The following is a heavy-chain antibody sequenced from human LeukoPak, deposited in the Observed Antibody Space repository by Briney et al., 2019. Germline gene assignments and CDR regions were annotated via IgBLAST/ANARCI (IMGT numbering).Heavy chain of an antibody. V-gene: IGHV4-34*01. J-gene: IGHJ5*02. CDR1: GGSFSGYY. D-gene: IGHD1-14*01. CDR2: INHSGST. Sequence: PSETLSLTCAVYGGSFSGYYWSWIRQPPGKGLEWIGEINHSGSTNYNPSLKSRVTISVDTSKNQFSLKLSPVTAADTAVYYCARGAGRFDPWGQGTLVTVSS. CDR3: ARGAGRFDP.